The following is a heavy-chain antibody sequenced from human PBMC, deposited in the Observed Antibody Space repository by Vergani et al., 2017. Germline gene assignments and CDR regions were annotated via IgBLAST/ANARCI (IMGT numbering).Heavy chain of an antibody. V-gene: IGHV4-34*01. CDR3: ARGRDYYGSGSYYYGMDV. J-gene: IGHJ6*02. CDR1: GGSFSGYY. D-gene: IGHD3-10*01. CDR2: INQSGSI. Sequence: QVQLQQWGAGLLKPSETLSPTCAVYGGSFSGYYWSWIRQPPGKGLELIGEINQSGSINYNPSLKSRVTISVDTSKNQFSLKLSAVTAADTAVYYCARGRDYYGSGSYYYGMDVWGQGTTVTVSS.